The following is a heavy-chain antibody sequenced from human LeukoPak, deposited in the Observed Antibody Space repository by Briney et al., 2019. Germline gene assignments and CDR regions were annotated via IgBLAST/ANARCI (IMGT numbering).Heavy chain of an antibody. V-gene: IGHV3-48*03. D-gene: IGHD3-10*02. Sequence: GGSLRLSCAASGITFSSYEMNWVRQAPGKGLEWVSYISSSGSTIYYADSVKGRFTISRDNAKNSLYLQMNSLRAEDTAVYYCAELGITMIGGVWGKGTTVTISS. CDR1: GITFSSYE. CDR2: ISSSGSTI. J-gene: IGHJ6*04. CDR3: AELGITMIGGV.